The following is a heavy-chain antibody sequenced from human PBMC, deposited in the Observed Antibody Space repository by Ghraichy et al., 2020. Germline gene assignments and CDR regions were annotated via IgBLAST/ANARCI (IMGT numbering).Heavy chain of an antibody. CDR3: ARRVTTRFD. CDR2: ITGSGSFI. V-gene: IGHV3-21*01. J-gene: IGHJ4*02. CDR1: EFTFSSYS. D-gene: IGHD2-21*02. Sequence: GGSLRLSCVGSEFTFSSYSMNWVRQAPGKGLEWVSSITGSGSFIYYADSLKGRFTISSDNAKNSLYLQMDSLRVEDTAVYYCARRVTTRFDWGRGTLVTVSS.